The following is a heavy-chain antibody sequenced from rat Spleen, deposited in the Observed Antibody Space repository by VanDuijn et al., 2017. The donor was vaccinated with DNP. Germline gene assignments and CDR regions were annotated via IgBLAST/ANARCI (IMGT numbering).Heavy chain of an antibody. Sequence: EVQLQESGPGLVKPSQSLSLTCSVTGYSITSSYRWNWIRKFPGNKLEWMGYINSAGSTNYNPSLKSRISITRDTSKNQFFLQLNSVTTEDTATYYCARYGYGGLDYWGQGVMVTVSS. J-gene: IGHJ2*01. V-gene: IGHV3-3*01. D-gene: IGHD1-11*01. CDR2: INSAGST. CDR1: GYSITSSYR. CDR3: ARYGYGGLDY.